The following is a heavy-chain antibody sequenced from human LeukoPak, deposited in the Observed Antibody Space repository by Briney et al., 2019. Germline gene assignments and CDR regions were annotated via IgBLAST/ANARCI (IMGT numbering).Heavy chain of an antibody. Sequence: SETLSLTCTVSGGSISGYFWTWIRQPAGKGLEWIGRIYSSGSNNYNPSLRSRVTMSLDTSKNHFSLNLTSVTAADTAVYYCAREPTSGREPTSGRPLDYWGQGTLVTVSS. CDR2: IYSSGSN. D-gene: IGHD5-12*01. V-gene: IGHV4-4*07. J-gene: IGHJ4*02. CDR3: AREPTSGREPTSGRPLDY. CDR1: GGSISGYF.